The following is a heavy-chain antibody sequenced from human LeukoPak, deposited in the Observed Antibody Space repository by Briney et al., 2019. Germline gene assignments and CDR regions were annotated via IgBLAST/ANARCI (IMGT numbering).Heavy chain of an antibody. J-gene: IGHJ5*02. V-gene: IGHV3-20*04. Sequence: PGGSLRLSCAAPGFTFEDYGMSWFRQAPGKGLEWVSGINWNGVSTAYADSVKGRFSISRDNAKNSLYLQMNSLRAEDTALYYCARGGDYSNYLWFDPWGQGTLVTVSS. CDR1: GFTFEDYG. CDR3: ARGGDYSNYLWFDP. CDR2: INWNGVST. D-gene: IGHD4-11*01.